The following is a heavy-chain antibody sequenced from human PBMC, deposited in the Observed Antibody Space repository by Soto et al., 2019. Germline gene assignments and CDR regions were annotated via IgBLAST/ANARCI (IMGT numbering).Heavy chain of an antibody. CDR2: ISAYNGNT. D-gene: IGHD3-9*01. Sequence: GXSVKVSCQASVYTFTSYGISWVRQAPGQGLEWMGWISAYNGNTNYAQKLQGRVTMTTDTSTSTAYMELRSLRSDDTAVYYCARDYLLYFDWLLSADAFDIWGQGKMVTVSS. CDR3: ARDYLLYFDWLLSADAFDI. CDR1: VYTFTSYG. J-gene: IGHJ3*02. V-gene: IGHV1-18*01.